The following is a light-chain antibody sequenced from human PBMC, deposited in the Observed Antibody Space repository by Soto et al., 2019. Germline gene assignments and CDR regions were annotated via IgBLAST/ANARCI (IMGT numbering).Light chain of an antibody. CDR2: GND. CDR1: HSNIGSNS. V-gene: IGLV1-44*01. CDR3: AAWDDSLNGWV. J-gene: IGLJ3*02. Sequence: QSVLTQSPSASGTPGQRVTLSCSGRHSNIGSNSVNWYQQLPGTAPRLLIYGNDQRPSVVPDRFSGSTSVTSASLAISGLQSEDEADYHCAAWDDSLNGWVFGGGTKLTVL.